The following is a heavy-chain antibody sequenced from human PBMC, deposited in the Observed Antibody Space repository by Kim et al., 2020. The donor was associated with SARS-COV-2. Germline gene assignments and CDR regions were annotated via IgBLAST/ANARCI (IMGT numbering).Heavy chain of an antibody. CDR1: GFTFSGYA. CDR2: ISSNGGST. V-gene: IGHV3-64D*09. D-gene: IGHD2-2*02. CDR3: VKDGIEYCSSTNCYRVDY. J-gene: IGHJ4*02. Sequence: GGSLRLSCSASGFTFSGYAMHWVRQAPGKGLEYVSAISSNGGSTNYADSVKGRFTISRDNSKNTVYLQMSSLRAEDTAVYYCVKDGIEYCSSTNCYRVDYWGQGTLVTVSS.